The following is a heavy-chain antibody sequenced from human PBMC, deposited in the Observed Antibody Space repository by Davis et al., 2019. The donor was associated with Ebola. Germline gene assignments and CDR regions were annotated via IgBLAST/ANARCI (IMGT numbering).Heavy chain of an antibody. D-gene: IGHD6-13*01. J-gene: IGHJ5*02. CDR1: GYTFTSYA. CDR2: IIPILGIA. V-gene: IGHV1-69*04. Sequence: AASVKVSCKASGYTFTSYAMHWVRQAPGQGLEWMGRIIPILGIANYAQKFQGRVTMTTDTSTSTAYMELRSLRSDDTAVYYCARDEKASSWSYNWFDPWGQGTLVTVSS. CDR3: ARDEKASSWSYNWFDP.